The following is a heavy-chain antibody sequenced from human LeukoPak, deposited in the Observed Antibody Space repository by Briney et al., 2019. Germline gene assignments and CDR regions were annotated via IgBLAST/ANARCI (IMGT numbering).Heavy chain of an antibody. CDR3: AKAYYYDSSGYYLDY. CDR2: ISGSGGST. CDR1: GFTFSSYA. V-gene: IGHV3-23*01. J-gene: IGHJ4*02. Sequence: GGSLRLSCAASGFTFSSYAMSWVRQPQGKGLEWVSAISGSGGSTYYADSVKGRFTISRDNSKNTLYLQMNSLRAEDTAVYYCAKAYYYDSSGYYLDYWGQGTLVTVSS. D-gene: IGHD3-22*01.